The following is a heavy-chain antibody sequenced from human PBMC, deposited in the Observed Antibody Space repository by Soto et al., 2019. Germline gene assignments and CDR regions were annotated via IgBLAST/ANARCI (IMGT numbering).Heavy chain of an antibody. CDR3: ARSLSPYFYYSMDA. Sequence: PSETLSLTCGVSGYSISSGYHWGWIRQPPGKGLEWIGSIHQSGSTYYNPSLKSRVTISVDTSKNHFSLKLTSVTAADTAVYYCARSLSPYFYYSMDAWGQGTTVTVSS. V-gene: IGHV4-38-2*01. J-gene: IGHJ6*02. D-gene: IGHD3-10*01. CDR1: GYSISSGYH. CDR2: IHQSGST.